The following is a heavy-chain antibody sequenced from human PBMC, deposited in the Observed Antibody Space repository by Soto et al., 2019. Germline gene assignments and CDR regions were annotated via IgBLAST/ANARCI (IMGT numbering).Heavy chain of an antibody. CDR2: IYYSGST. D-gene: IGHD5-18*01. CDR3: ARDLSSQLWLPGGLFDAFDI. V-gene: IGHV4-59*01. J-gene: IGHJ3*02. CDR1: GGSISSYY. Sequence: SETLSLTCTVSGGSISSYYWSWIRQPPGKGLEWIGYIYYSGSTNYNPSLKSRVTISVDTSKNQFSLRLSSVTAADTAVYYCARDLSSQLWLPGGLFDAFDIWGQGTMVTVSS.